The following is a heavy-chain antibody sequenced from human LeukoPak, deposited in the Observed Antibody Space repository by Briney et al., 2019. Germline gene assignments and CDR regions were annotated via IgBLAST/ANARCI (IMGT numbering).Heavy chain of an antibody. J-gene: IGHJ5*02. CDR1: GFTFSSYG. D-gene: IGHD3-3*01. V-gene: IGHV3-30*02. Sequence: QPGGSLGLSCAASGFTFSSYGMHWVRQAPGKGLEWVAFIRYDGSNKYYADSVKGRFTISRDNSKNTLYLQMNSLRAEDTAVYYCAKDRQYYDFWSGFPDPWGQGTLVTVSS. CDR3: AKDRQYYDFWSGFPDP. CDR2: IRYDGSNK.